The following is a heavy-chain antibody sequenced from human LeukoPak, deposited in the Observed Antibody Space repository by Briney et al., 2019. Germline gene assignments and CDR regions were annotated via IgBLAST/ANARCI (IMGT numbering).Heavy chain of an antibody. CDR2: IYYSGST. Sequence: SETLSLTCTVSGGSISSSSYYWGWIRQPPGKGLEWIGSIYYSGSTYYNPSLKSRVTISVDTSKNQFSLKLSSVTAADTAVYYCARFYYKGMAYYFDYWGQGTLVTVSS. V-gene: IGHV4-39*07. CDR1: GGSISSSSYY. J-gene: IGHJ4*02. D-gene: IGHD2/OR15-2a*01. CDR3: ARFYYKGMAYYFDY.